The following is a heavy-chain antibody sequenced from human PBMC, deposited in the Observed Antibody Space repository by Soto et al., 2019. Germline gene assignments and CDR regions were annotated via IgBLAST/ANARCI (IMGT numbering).Heavy chain of an antibody. V-gene: IGHV4-31*03. CDR3: ARDVQYYYDSSGYWDTFDY. D-gene: IGHD3-22*01. Sequence: SETLSLSCTVSGCSISSGGYYWSWIRQHPGKGLEWIGYIYYSGSTYYNPSLKSRVTISVDTSKNQFSLKLSSVTAADTAVYYCARDVQYYYDSSGYWDTFDYWGQGTLVTVSS. J-gene: IGHJ4*02. CDR1: GCSISSGGYY. CDR2: IYYSGST.